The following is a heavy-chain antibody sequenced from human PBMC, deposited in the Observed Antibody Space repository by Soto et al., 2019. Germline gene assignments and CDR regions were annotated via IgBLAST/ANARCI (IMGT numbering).Heavy chain of an antibody. CDR2: VYSGGST. Sequence: GGSLRLSCASSWFTVISNYMSWVRQAPGKGLQWVSFVYSGGSTYYADPVQGRFTISRDKSTNTVYFQMTALRVEDTAVYYCAKKTAGTHPFDYWGQGTLVTVSS. V-gene: IGHV3-53*01. CDR1: WFTVISNY. J-gene: IGHJ4*02. D-gene: IGHD3-10*01. CDR3: AKKTAGTHPFDY.